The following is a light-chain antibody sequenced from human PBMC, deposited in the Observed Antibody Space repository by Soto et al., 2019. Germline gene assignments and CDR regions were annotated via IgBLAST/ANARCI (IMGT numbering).Light chain of an antibody. J-gene: IGKJ2*01. Sequence: DIVLTQSPGTLSLSPGEKATLSCRASQTVRDGYLAWYQQKPGQAPRLFIYGASARATGIPDRFSGSGSGTDFTLNISGLEAEDFGVYYCQQYGVSMFTFGQGAKLEIK. CDR2: GAS. CDR1: QTVRDGY. CDR3: QQYGVSMFT. V-gene: IGKV3-20*01.